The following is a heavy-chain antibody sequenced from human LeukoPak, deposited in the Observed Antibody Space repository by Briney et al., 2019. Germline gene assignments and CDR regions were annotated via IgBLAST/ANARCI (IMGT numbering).Heavy chain of an antibody. J-gene: IGHJ6*04. D-gene: IGHD4-17*01. CDR2: IWYDGSNK. Sequence: GRSLRLSCAASGFTFSSYGMHWVRQAPGKGLEWVAVIWYDGSNKYYADSVKGRFTISRDNSKNTLYLQMNSLRAEDTAVYYCARGVYGDYVSYYYYGMDVWGKGTTVTVSS. V-gene: IGHV3-33*01. CDR3: ARGVYGDYVSYYYYGMDV. CDR1: GFTFSSYG.